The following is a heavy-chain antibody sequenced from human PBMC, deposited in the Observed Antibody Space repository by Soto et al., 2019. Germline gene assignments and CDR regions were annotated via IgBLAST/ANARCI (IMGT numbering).Heavy chain of an antibody. CDR3: ARGWWLRNWFDP. CDR2: ISYDGSNK. D-gene: IGHD5-12*01. V-gene: IGHV3-30-3*01. CDR1: GFTFSSYA. J-gene: IGHJ5*02. Sequence: CWSASGFTFSSYAMHWVRQAPGKGLEWVAVISYDGSNKYYADSVKGRFTISRDNSKNTLYLQMNSLRAEDTAVYYCARGWWLRNWFDPWGQGTLVTVSS.